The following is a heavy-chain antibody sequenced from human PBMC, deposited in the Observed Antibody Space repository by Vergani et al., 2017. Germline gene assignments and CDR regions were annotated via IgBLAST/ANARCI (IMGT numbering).Heavy chain of an antibody. CDR2: INHSGST. J-gene: IGHJ4*02. D-gene: IGHD3-10*01. V-gene: IGHV4-59*12. CDR3: ARNYYGSGSADY. CDR1: GGSISSYY. Sequence: QVQLQESGPGLVKPSETLSLTCTVSGGSISSYYWSWIRQPPGKGLEWIGEINHSGSTNYNPSLKRRVTISVNTSKNQFSLKLSSVTAADTAVYYCARNYYGSGSADYWGQGTLVTVSS.